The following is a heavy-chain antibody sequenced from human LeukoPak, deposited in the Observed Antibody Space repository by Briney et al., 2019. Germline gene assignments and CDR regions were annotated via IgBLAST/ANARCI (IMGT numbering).Heavy chain of an antibody. J-gene: IGHJ4*02. Sequence: GGSLRLSCLASGFTFSSFSMHWVRQAPGNGLEWVAVIPHDGSHKSYADSVRGRFTISRDNSKNTLSLQMNTLRPEDTALFYCARDPNRLADYGGDYFDHWGEGTLVTVSS. V-gene: IGHV3-30*04. D-gene: IGHD4-23*01. CDR2: IPHDGSHK. CDR1: GFTFSSFS. CDR3: ARDPNRLADYGGDYFDH.